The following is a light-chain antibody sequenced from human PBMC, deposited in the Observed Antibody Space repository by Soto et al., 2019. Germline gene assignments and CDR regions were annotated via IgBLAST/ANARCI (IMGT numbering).Light chain of an antibody. J-gene: IGKJ1*01. CDR3: QQYNNWPPT. CDR2: GAS. V-gene: IGKV3D-15*01. CDR1: QSVSSY. Sequence: MVLTQSPATQALSSGERARLACRASQSVSSYLAWYQQKPGQAPRLLIYGASTRATDVPDRFSGSGSGTEFTLTISSLQSEDFAVYCCQQYNNWPPTFGQGTKVDIK.